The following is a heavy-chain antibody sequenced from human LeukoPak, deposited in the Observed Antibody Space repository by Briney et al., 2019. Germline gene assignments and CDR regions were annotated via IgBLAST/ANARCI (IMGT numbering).Heavy chain of an antibody. CDR2: ISYDGSNK. CDR3: ARVPDYGPLYYYYGMDV. Sequence: GSLRLSCAASGFTFSSYAMHWVRQAPGKGLEWVAVISYDGSNKYYADSVKGRFTISRDNSKNTLYLQMNSLRAEDTAVYYCARVPDYGPLYYYYGMDVWGKGTTVTVSS. D-gene: IGHD4-17*01. V-gene: IGHV3-30-3*01. CDR1: GFTFSSYA. J-gene: IGHJ6*04.